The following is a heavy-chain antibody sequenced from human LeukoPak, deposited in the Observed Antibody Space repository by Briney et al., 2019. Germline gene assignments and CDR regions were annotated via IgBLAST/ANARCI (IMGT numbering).Heavy chain of an antibody. D-gene: IGHD6-19*01. Sequence: ASVKVSCKASGYTFTGYYTHWVRQAPGQGLEWMGWINPNSGGTNYAQKFQGRVTMTRDTSISTAYMELSRLRSDDTAVYYCARGVQWRRYSSGWYENWFDPWGQGTLVTVSS. CDR3: ARGVQWRRYSSGWYENWFDP. J-gene: IGHJ5*02. CDR1: GYTFTGYY. V-gene: IGHV1-2*02. CDR2: INPNSGGT.